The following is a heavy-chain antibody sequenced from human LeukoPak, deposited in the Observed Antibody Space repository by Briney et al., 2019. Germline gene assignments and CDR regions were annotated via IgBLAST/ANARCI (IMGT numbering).Heavy chain of an antibody. Sequence: PGESLKISCKGSAYTFTNYWITWVRQLPGKGLECMGRIDPTDSYTNYSPSFQGHVTISADKSISTACLQWSSLKASDTAMYYCARGIGGLSAYFDYWGQGTLVTVSS. D-gene: IGHD2/OR15-2a*01. J-gene: IGHJ4*02. CDR2: IDPTDSYT. CDR1: AYTFTNYW. V-gene: IGHV5-10-1*01. CDR3: ARGIGGLSAYFDY.